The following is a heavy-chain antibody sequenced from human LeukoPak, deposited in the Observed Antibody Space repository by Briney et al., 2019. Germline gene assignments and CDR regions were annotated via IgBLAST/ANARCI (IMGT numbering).Heavy chain of an antibody. CDR1: GFTVSSNY. D-gene: IGHD3-10*01. CDR3: ARYREVVDYGSGSRHKKGGSMDY. J-gene: IGHJ4*02. V-gene: IGHV3-53*01. CDR2: IYSGGST. Sequence: GGSLRLSCAASGFTVSSNYMSWVRQAPGKGLEWVSVIYSGGSTYYADSVKGRFTISRDNSKNTLYLQMNSLRAEDTAVYYCARYREVVDYGSGSRHKKGGSMDYWGQGTLVTVSS.